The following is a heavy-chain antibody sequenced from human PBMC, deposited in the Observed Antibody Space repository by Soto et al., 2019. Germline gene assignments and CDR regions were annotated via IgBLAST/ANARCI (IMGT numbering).Heavy chain of an antibody. D-gene: IGHD3-22*01. J-gene: IGHJ4*02. CDR1: GYTFTSYY. CDR3: ARDPRYYYDSSGYVFDY. Sequence: ASVKVSCNASGYTFTSYYMHWVRPAPGQGLEWMGIINPSGGSTSYAQKFQGRVTMTRDTSTSTVYMELSSLRSEDTAVYYCARDPRYYYDSSGYVFDYWGQGTLVTVSS. CDR2: INPSGGST. V-gene: IGHV1-46*01.